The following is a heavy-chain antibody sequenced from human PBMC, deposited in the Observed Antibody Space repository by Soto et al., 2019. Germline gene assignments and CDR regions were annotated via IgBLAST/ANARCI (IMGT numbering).Heavy chain of an antibody. J-gene: IGHJ5*02. V-gene: IGHV4-31*01. CDR1: GGSISCGGYY. CDR3: ARRYGSGSYYMGSSWFDP. CDR2: IYYSGST. Sequence: PSDTLSLTCTGSGGSISCGGYYWSWITLHPGKGLEWIGYIYYSGSTYYKPSLKSLVTISVDTSKNQFSLKLSSVTAADTAVYYCARRYGSGSYYMGSSWFDPWGQGTLVTVSS. D-gene: IGHD3-10*01.